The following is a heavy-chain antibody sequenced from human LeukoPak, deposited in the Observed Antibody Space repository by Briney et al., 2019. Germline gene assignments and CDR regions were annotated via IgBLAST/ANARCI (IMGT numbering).Heavy chain of an antibody. J-gene: IGHJ4*02. V-gene: IGHV3-30*04. CDR2: ISYDGSNK. CDR1: GFTFSSYA. CDR3: ARDGLGIAVAGLFDY. Sequence: GGSLRLSCAASGFTFSSYAMHWVRQAPGKGLEWVGVISYDGSNKYYADSVKGRFTISRDNSKNTLYLQMNSLRAEDTAVYYCARDGLGIAVAGLFDYWGQGTLVTVSS. D-gene: IGHD6-19*01.